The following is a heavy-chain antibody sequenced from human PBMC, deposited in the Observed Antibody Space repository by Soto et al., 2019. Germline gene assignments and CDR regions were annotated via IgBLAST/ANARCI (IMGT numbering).Heavy chain of an antibody. CDR3: AREPSKGFGWFDP. CDR2: IWYDGSNK. Sequence: QVQLVESGGGVVQPGRSLRLSCAASGFTFSSYGMHWVRQAPGKGLEWVAVIWYDGSNKYYADSVKGRFTISRDNSKNTLYLQMISLRAEDTAVYYCAREPSKGFGWFDPWGQGTLVTVSS. J-gene: IGHJ5*02. V-gene: IGHV3-33*01. D-gene: IGHD3-10*01. CDR1: GFTFSSYG.